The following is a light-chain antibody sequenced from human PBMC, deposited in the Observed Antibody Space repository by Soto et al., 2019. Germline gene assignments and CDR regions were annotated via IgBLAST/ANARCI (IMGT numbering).Light chain of an antibody. V-gene: IGKV3D-20*02. Sequence: PGATATLSCTTTQTVRNKYLAWYQQKPGQPPSLLIYGSSIRATDIPDRFSGSGSGADFTLTISIREPQDFAVYYCQHRRDGPLLTFGQGTRLDIK. CDR2: GSS. J-gene: IGKJ5*01. CDR3: QHRRDGPLLT. CDR1: QTVRNKY.